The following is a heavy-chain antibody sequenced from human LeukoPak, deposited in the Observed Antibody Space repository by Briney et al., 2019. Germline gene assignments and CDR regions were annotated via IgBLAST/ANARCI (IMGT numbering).Heavy chain of an antibody. CDR3: ARRYCSSTSCSNGNWFDP. Sequence: SETLSLTCTVSGYSISSGYYWGWVRQPPGKGLEWIGSIYYSGSTYYNPSLKSRVTISVDTSKNQFSLKLSSVTAADTAVYYCARRYCSSTSCSNGNWFDPWGQGTLVTVSS. J-gene: IGHJ5*02. CDR1: GYSISSGYY. D-gene: IGHD2-2*01. CDR2: IYYSGST. V-gene: IGHV4-38-2*02.